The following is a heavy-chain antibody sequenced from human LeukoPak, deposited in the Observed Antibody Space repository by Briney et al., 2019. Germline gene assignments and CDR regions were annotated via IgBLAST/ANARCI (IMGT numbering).Heavy chain of an antibody. Sequence: SETLSLTCTVSGGSISSSSYYWSWIRQPPGKGLEWIGYIYYSGSTYYNPSLKSRVTISVDTSKNQFSLKLSSVTAADTAVYYCVTAISHAFDIWGQGTMVTVSS. V-gene: IGHV4-30-4*01. J-gene: IGHJ3*02. CDR1: GGSISSSSYY. CDR2: IYYSGST. CDR3: VTAISHAFDI. D-gene: IGHD3-3*01.